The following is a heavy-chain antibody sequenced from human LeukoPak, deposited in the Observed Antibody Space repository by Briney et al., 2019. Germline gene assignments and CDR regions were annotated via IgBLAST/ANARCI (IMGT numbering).Heavy chain of an antibody. CDR2: IYYSGNT. D-gene: IGHD2-2*01. Sequence: PSETLSLTCSVSGGSISSSSYYWGWIRQPRGKGLEWIGSIYYSGNTYDNPSLKSRVTISVDTSKNQFSLKLSSVTAADTAVYYCARGYCSSTSCSGWFDPWGQGTLVTVSS. V-gene: IGHV4-39*07. J-gene: IGHJ5*02. CDR3: ARGYCSSTSCSGWFDP. CDR1: GGSISSSSYY.